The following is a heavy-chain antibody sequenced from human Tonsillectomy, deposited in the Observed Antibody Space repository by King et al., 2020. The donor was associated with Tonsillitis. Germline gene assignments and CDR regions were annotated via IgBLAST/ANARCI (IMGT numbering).Heavy chain of an antibody. D-gene: IGHD3-10*01. CDR1: GGAFSCSY. CDR3: ARHGGYAFDI. CDR2: ISPSGGT. J-gene: IGHJ3*02. Sequence: VQLQQWGAGLLTPSETLSLTCAVYGGAFSCSYWSWVRHHTGKGLECLCHISPSGGTNCIPSLKIRVTISMDTSKNQFSLKLNSVTAADTAVFYCARHGGYAFDIWGQGTMVTVSS. V-gene: IGHV4-34*01.